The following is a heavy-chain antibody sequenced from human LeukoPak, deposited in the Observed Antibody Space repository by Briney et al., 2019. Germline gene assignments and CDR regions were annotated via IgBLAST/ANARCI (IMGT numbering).Heavy chain of an antibody. D-gene: IGHD3-10*01. J-gene: IGHJ5*02. CDR1: GGSISSYY. CDR2: IYYSGST. Sequence: SETLSLTCTVSGGSISSYYWSWIRQPPGKGLEWIGYIYYSGSTNYNPSLKSRVTIPVDTSKNQFSLKLSSVTAADTAVYYCARQGVRFYYGSTNWFDPWGQGTLVTVSS. CDR3: ARQGVRFYYGSTNWFDP. V-gene: IGHV4-59*08.